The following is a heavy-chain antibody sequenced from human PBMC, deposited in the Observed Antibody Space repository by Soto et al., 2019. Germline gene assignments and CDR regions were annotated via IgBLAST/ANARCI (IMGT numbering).Heavy chain of an antibody. CDR3: ARALIDIVVVPAAPNINTI. J-gene: IGHJ3*02. D-gene: IGHD2-2*01. V-gene: IGHV3-21*01. CDR2: ISSSSSYI. CDR1: GFTFSSYS. Sequence: LRLSCAACGFTFSSYSMNWVRPAPGKGLEWVSSISSSSSYIYYADSVKGRFTISGDNAKNSLYLQMNSLRAEDTAVYYCARALIDIVVVPAAPNINTIWGQDTMAIVS.